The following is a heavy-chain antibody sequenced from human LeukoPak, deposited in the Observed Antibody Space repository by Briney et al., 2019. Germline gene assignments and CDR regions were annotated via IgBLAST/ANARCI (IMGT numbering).Heavy chain of an antibody. J-gene: IGHJ5*02. CDR2: IYYSGST. CDR3: ARVRGGTLYDSSGYYGLGNWFDP. D-gene: IGHD3-22*01. Sequence: SETLSLTCTVSGGSISSYYWSWIRQPPGKGLEWIGYIYYSGSTNYNPSLKSRVTISVDTSKNQFSLKLSSVTAADMAVYYCARVRGGTLYDSSGYYGLGNWFDPWGQGTLVTVSS. V-gene: IGHV4-59*01. CDR1: GGSISSYY.